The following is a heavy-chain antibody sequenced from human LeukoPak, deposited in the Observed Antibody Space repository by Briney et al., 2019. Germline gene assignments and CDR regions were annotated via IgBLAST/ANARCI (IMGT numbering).Heavy chain of an antibody. CDR2: IYYSGST. V-gene: IGHV4-39*07. D-gene: IGHD6-13*01. CDR3: ARVKPELVETYYMDV. J-gene: IGHJ6*03. Sequence: SGTLSLTCTVSGGSISSSSYYWGWIRQPPGKGLEWIGSIYYSGSTYYNPSLKSRVSISVDTSKNQFSLKLSSVTAADTAVYYCARVKPELVETYYMDVWGKGTTVTVSS. CDR1: GGSISSSSYY.